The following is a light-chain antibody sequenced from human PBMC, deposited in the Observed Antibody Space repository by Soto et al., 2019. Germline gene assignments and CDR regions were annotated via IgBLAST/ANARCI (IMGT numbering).Light chain of an antibody. J-gene: IGKJ2*01. CDR1: QSVSSN. V-gene: IGKV3-15*01. CDR3: QQYVIWPPTFT. Sequence: EIVMTQSPATLSVSPGERVTLSCRASQSVSSNLAWYQQKPGQAPRLLIYSASTRATGIPARFSGSGSGTEFTLAITSLQSEDFAVYFCQQYVIWPPTFTFGQGTKLESK. CDR2: SAS.